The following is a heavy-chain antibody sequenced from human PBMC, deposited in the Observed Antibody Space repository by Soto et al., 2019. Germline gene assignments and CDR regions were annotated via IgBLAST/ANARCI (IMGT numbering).Heavy chain of an antibody. CDR2: ISPRSNYR. CDR1: GFSFSDHY. D-gene: IGHD2-21*01. CDR3: VRGGGGGQFDS. J-gene: IGHJ4*02. V-gene: IGHV3-11*05. Sequence: NPGGSLRLSCAASGFSFSDHYMSWIRQAPGKGLEWLSYISPRSNYREYADSVKGRHTISRDNAKKSLFLQMNSLRAEDTGVYYCVRGGGGGQFDSRGQGTLVTVSS.